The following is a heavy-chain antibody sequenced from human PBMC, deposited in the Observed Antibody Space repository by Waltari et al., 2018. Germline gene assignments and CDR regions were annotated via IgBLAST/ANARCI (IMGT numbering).Heavy chain of an antibody. Sequence: QVQLQESGPGLVKPSETLSLTCAVSGYSISSGYYWGWIRQPPGKGLEWIGSIYHSGSTYYNTSLKSRVTISVDTSKNQFSLKLSSVTAADTAVYYCARHQVKKEMATMPLDYWGQGTLVTVSS. J-gene: IGHJ4*02. CDR3: ARHQVKKEMATMPLDY. CDR2: IYHSGST. CDR1: GYSISSGYY. V-gene: IGHV4-38-2*01. D-gene: IGHD5-12*01.